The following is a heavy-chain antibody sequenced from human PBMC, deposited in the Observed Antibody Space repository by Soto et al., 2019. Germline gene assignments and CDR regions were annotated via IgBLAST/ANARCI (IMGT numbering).Heavy chain of an antibody. CDR3: ASWYYDFWSGPPAGLNYYYGMDV. D-gene: IGHD3-3*01. Sequence: SVKVSCKASGGTFSSYAISWVRQAPGQGLEWMGGIIPIFGTANYAQKFQGGVTITADESTSTAYMELSSLRSEDTAVYYCASWYYDFWSGPPAGLNYYYGMDVWGQGTTVTVSS. CDR1: GGTFSSYA. V-gene: IGHV1-69*13. J-gene: IGHJ6*02. CDR2: IIPIFGTA.